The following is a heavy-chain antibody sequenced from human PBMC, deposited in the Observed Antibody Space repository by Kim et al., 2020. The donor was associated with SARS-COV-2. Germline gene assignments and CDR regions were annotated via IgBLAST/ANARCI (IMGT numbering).Heavy chain of an antibody. V-gene: IGHV3-30*18. CDR1: GFDFSRHG. J-gene: IGHJ4*02. CDR2: VPCDGNNK. Sequence: GVSLRLSCAASGFDFSRHGMHWVRQAPGKGLEWVAVVPCDGNNKFYADSVKGRFTISRDNSKNTLSLQMNSLRPEDTALYYCSKAGDACDESSTFWYYFDSWGQGTPVPVS. CDR3: SKAGDACDESSTFWYYFDS. D-gene: IGHD2-21*02.